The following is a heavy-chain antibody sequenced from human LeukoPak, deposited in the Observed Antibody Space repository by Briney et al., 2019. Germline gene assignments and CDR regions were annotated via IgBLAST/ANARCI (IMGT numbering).Heavy chain of an antibody. CDR3: ARDEGYCSSTSCYTLYNWFDP. V-gene: IGHV4-4*07. J-gene: IGHJ5*02. Sequence: SETLSLTCTVSGGPISSYYWSWIRQPAGKGLEWIGRIYTSGSTNYNPSLKSRVTMSVDTSKNQFSLKLSSVTAADTAVYYCARDEGYCSSTSCYTLYNWFDPWGQGTLVTVSS. D-gene: IGHD2-2*02. CDR2: IYTSGST. CDR1: GGPISSYY.